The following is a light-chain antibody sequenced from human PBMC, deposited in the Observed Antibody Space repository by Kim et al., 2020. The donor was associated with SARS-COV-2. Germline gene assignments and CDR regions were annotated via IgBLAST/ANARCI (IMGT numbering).Light chain of an antibody. J-gene: IGKJ1*01. CDR3: QQYYSTPPRT. V-gene: IGKV4-1*01. CDR1: QSVLYSSNNKNY. CDR2: WAS. Sequence: DIVMTQSPDSLAVSLGERATINCKSSQSVLYSSNNKNYLAWYQQKPGQPPKLLIYWASTRESGVPDRFSGSGSGTDFTLTISSLQAEDVAVYYCQQYYSTPPRTFGQGTKVDI.